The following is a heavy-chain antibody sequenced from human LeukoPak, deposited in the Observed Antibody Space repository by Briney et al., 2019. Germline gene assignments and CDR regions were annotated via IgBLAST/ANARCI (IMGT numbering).Heavy chain of an antibody. Sequence: SVKVSCKASGYTFTSYGISWVRQAPGQGLEWMGGIIPIFGTANYAQKFQGRVTITTDESTSTAYMELSSLRSEDTAVYYCAREDAYCSSTSCPPAYWGQGTLVTVSS. CDR1: GYTFTSYG. J-gene: IGHJ4*02. CDR2: IIPIFGTA. V-gene: IGHV1-69*05. CDR3: AREDAYCSSTSCPPAY. D-gene: IGHD2-2*01.